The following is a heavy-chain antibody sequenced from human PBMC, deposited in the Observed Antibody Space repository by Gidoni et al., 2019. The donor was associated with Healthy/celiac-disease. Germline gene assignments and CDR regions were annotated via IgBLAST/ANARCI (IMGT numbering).Heavy chain of an antibody. Sequence: EVQLVESGGGLVKPGGSLRLSCAASGFTFSNAWMSWVRQAPGKGLEWVGRIKSKTDGGTTDYAAPVKGRFTISRDDSKNTLYLQMNSLKTEDTAVYYCTTLEPLDYTPVSYYYYGMDVWGQGTTVTVSS. CDR2: IKSKTDGGTT. D-gene: IGHD4-4*01. J-gene: IGHJ6*02. CDR3: TTLEPLDYTPVSYYYYGMDV. CDR1: GFTFSNAW. V-gene: IGHV3-15*01.